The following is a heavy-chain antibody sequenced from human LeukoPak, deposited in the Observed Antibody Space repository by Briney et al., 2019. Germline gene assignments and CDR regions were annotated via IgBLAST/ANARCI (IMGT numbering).Heavy chain of an antibody. CDR2: IRYDGSNK. V-gene: IGHV3-30*02. J-gene: IGHJ6*03. D-gene: IGHD4-11*01. CDR3: AKGPDYSKYYYYYMDV. Sequence: GGSLRLSCAASGFTFSSYGMHWVRQAPGKGLEWVAFIRYDGSNKYYADSVKGRFTISRDNSKNTLYLQMNSLRAEDTAVYYCAKGPDYSKYYYYYMDVWGKGTTVTVSS. CDR1: GFTFSSYG.